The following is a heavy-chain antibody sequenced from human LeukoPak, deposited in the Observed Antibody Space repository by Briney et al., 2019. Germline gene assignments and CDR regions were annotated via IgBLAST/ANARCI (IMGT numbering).Heavy chain of an antibody. V-gene: IGHV4-59*01. Sequence: PSETLSLTCTVSGGSISSYYWSWIRQPPGKGLEWIGYIYYSGSTNYNLSLKSRVTISVDTSKNQFSLKLSSVTAADTAVYYCARVARNWNDVGGWFDPWGQGTLVTVSS. CDR3: ARVARNWNDVGGWFDP. J-gene: IGHJ5*02. CDR1: GGSISSYY. CDR2: IYYSGST. D-gene: IGHD1-1*01.